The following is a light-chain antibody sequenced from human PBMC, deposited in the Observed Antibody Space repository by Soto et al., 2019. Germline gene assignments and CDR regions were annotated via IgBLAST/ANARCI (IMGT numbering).Light chain of an antibody. Sequence: EIVLTQSPATLSVSPGGGATLSCRASQSVSSHLAWYQQKPGQGPRLLIYDASTRATGIPARFSGSGSGTEFTLTISSLQSEDFAVYYCHQYNMWTPLILGGGTKVDIK. CDR2: DAS. V-gene: IGKV3-15*01. CDR1: QSVSSH. CDR3: HQYNMWTPLI. J-gene: IGKJ4*01.